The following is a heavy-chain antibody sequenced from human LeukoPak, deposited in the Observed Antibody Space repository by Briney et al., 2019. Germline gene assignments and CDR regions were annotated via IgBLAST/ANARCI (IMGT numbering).Heavy chain of an antibody. CDR2: IYYSGST. D-gene: IGHD5-24*01. V-gene: IGHV4-61*10. CDR3: ARVGRYGYNLEYFDY. CDR1: GGSISSGSYY. J-gene: IGHJ4*02. Sequence: SQTLSLTCTVSGGSISSGSYYWSWIRQPAGKGLEWIGYIYYSGSTNYNPSLKSRVTISVDTSKNQFSLKLSSVTAADTAVYYCARVGRYGYNLEYFDYWGQGTLVTVSS.